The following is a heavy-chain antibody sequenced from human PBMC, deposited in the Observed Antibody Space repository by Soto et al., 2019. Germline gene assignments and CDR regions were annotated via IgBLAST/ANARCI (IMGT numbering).Heavy chain of an antibody. V-gene: IGHV3-30*18. CDR3: AKELRAYFWKAYGMDV. Sequence: QVQLVESGGGAVQPGRSLRLSCAASGFTFSSYGMHWVRQAPGKGLEWVAVISYDGSNKYYADSVKGRFTISRDNSKNTLYLQMNSLRAEDTAVYYCAKELRAYFWKAYGMDVWGQGTTVTVSS. D-gene: IGHD3-3*01. CDR1: GFTFSSYG. J-gene: IGHJ6*02. CDR2: ISYDGSNK.